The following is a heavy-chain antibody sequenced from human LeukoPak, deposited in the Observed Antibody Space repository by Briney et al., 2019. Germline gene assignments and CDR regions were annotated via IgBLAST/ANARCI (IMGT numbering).Heavy chain of an antibody. CDR3: AKVGSGSYPDNYYYYYYMDV. CDR2: IRYDGSNK. Sequence: GGSLRLSCAASGFTFSSYGMHWVRQAPGKGLEGVAFIRYDGSNKYYADSVKGRFTISRDNSKNTLYLQMNSLRAEDTAVYYCAKVGSGSYPDNYYYYYYMDVWGKGTTVTISS. CDR1: GFTFSSYG. J-gene: IGHJ6*03. D-gene: IGHD3-10*01. V-gene: IGHV3-30*02.